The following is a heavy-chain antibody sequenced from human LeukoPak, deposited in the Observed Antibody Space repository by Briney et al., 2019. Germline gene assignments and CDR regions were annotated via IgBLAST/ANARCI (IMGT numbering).Heavy chain of an antibody. CDR2: IYPGDSDT. Sequence: GESLKISCKGSGYSFTSYWIGWVRQMPGKGLEWMGIIYPGDSDTRYSPSFQGQVTISVDKSISTAYLQWSSLKASDTAMYYCARSLRGGIIPLQGYFDYWGQGTLVTVSS. D-gene: IGHD3-10*01. V-gene: IGHV5-51*01. CDR3: ARSLRGGIIPLQGYFDY. CDR1: GYSFTSYW. J-gene: IGHJ4*02.